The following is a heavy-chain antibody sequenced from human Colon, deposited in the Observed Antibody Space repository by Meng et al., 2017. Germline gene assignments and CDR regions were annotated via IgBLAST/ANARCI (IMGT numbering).Heavy chain of an antibody. CDR3: ATGPEFVSTLDF. J-gene: IGHJ4*02. CDR2: VNSDNGDT. D-gene: IGHD3-16*02. CDR1: GYTFTASF. Sequence: QVQLVQAGAEVEKPVAEVKISCGASGYTFTASFMHWVRQAPGQRLEWMGRVNSDNGDTDYSQRFQDRVSISRDTSATTAYMELSSLRSEDTAVYYCATGPEFVSTLDFWGQGTLVTVSS. V-gene: IGHV1-3*04.